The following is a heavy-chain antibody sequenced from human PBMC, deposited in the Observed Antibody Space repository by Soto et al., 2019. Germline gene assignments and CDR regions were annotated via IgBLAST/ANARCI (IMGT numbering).Heavy chain of an antibody. J-gene: IGHJ5*02. CDR3: ATVSPGYCSSTSCYVWFAP. Sequence: ASVKVSCKVSGYTLTELSMHWVRQAPGKGLEWMGGFDPEDGETIYAQKFQGRVTMTEDTSTDTAYMELSSLRSEDTAVYYCATVSPGYCSSTSCYVWFAPWGQGTLVTVPS. CDR2: FDPEDGET. CDR1: GYTLTELS. D-gene: IGHD2-2*01. V-gene: IGHV1-24*01.